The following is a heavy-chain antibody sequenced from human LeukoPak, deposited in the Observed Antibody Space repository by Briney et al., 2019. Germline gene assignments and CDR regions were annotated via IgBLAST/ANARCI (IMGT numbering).Heavy chain of an antibody. Sequence: SVKVSCKASGGTFSSYATRWVRQAPGQGLEWMGRIIPILGIANYAQKFQGRVTITADKSTSTAYMELSSLRSEDTAVYYCAGESSGSYSTVDWGQGTLATVSS. CDR2: IIPILGIA. J-gene: IGHJ4*02. CDR3: AGESSGSYSTVD. V-gene: IGHV1-69*04. D-gene: IGHD1-26*01. CDR1: GGTFSSYA.